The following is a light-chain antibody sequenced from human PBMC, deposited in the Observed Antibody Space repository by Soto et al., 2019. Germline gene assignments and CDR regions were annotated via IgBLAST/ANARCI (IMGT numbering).Light chain of an antibody. CDR2: GNS. V-gene: IGLV1-40*01. Sequence: QSARTQPPSVSGAPGQRVTISCTGSSSNIGAGYDVHWYQQLPGTAPKLLIYGNSNRPSGVPDRFSGSKSGTSASLAITGLQAEDEADFYCQSHDSSLSAYGFGTGTKVTVL. J-gene: IGLJ1*01. CDR3: QSHDSSLSAYG. CDR1: SSNIGAGYD.